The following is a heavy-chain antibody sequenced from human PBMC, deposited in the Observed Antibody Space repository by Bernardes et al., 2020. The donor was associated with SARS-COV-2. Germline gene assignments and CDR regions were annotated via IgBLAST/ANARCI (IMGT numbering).Heavy chain of an antibody. V-gene: IGHV1-18*01. CDR2: ISGYNGTT. J-gene: IGHJ4*02. D-gene: IGHD2-8*01. CDR3: ARGLGYCSDGLCTSGFINDY. Sequence: PGHGLEWMGWISGYNGTTSYSQNLQGRLSMTIDTSTRTAYMELRSLISDDTAVYYCARGLGYCSDGLCTSGFINDYWGMGTQINVSS.